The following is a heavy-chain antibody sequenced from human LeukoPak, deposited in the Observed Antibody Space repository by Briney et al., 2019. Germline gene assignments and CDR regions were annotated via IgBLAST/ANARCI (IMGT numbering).Heavy chain of an antibody. V-gene: IGHV3-30-3*01. Sequence: GGSLRLSCAASGFTFSSYAMHWVRQAPGKGLEWVAVISYDGSNKYYADSVKGRFTISRDNSKNTLYLQMNSLRAEDTAVYYCAREGYCSSTSCRWGIGYYYFDYWGRGTLVTVSS. J-gene: IGHJ4*02. CDR2: ISYDGSNK. D-gene: IGHD2-2*01. CDR3: AREGYCSSTSCRWGIGYYYFDY. CDR1: GFTFSSYA.